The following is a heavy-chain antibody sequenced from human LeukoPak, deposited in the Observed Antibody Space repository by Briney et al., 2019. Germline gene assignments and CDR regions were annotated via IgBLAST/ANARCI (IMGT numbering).Heavy chain of an antibody. D-gene: IGHD1-26*01. CDR1: GGSISRGGYS. CDR2: IYHSGTT. V-gene: IGHV4-30-2*01. J-gene: IGHJ5*02. Sequence: SQTLSLTCAVSGGSISRGGYSWSWIRQPPGKGLEWIGYIYHSGTTSYNPSLKSRVTMSVDRSKNQFSLKLSSVTAADTAVYYCARDRVGATGNWFDPWGQGTLVTVSS. CDR3: ARDRVGATGNWFDP.